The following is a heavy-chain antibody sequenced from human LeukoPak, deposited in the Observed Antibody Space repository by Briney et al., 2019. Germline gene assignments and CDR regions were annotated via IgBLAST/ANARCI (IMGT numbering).Heavy chain of an antibody. CDR2: ISGSGGST. D-gene: IGHD1-7*01. J-gene: IGHJ3*02. V-gene: IGHV3-23*01. Sequence: GGSLRLSCAASGFTFSSYAMSWVRQAPGKGLEWVSAISGSGGSTYYADSVKGRFTISRDNSKNSLYLQMNSLRAEDTAVYYCARPSTRWYNWNYSVSRRAFDIWGQGTMVTVSS. CDR1: GFTFSSYA. CDR3: ARPSTRWYNWNYSVSRRAFDI.